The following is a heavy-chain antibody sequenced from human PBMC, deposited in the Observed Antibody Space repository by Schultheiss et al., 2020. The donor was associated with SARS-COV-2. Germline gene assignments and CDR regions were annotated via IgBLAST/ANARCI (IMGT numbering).Heavy chain of an antibody. Sequence: SQTLSLTCAVYGGSFRGYYWSWIRQPPGKGLEWIGEINHSGSTNYNPSLKSRVTISVDTSKNQFSLKLSSVTAADTAVYYCARDKHCSSTSCITGHYYYGMDVWGQGTTVTVSS. J-gene: IGHJ6*02. V-gene: IGHV4-34*01. CDR3: ARDKHCSSTSCITGHYYYGMDV. CDR2: INHSGST. CDR1: GGSFRGYY. D-gene: IGHD2-2*01.